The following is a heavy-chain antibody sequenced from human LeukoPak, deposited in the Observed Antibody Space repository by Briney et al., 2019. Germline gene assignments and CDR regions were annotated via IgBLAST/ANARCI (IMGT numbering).Heavy chain of an antibody. CDR2: INSDASST. V-gene: IGHV3-74*01. D-gene: IGHD6-19*01. J-gene: IGHJ4*02. CDR1: GFTFSSYW. Sequence: GGSLRLSCAASGFTFSSYWMHWVRQAPGKGLVWVSRINSDASSTSYADSVKGRFTISRDNAKNTLYLQTNSLRAEDTAVYYCARVAAVAGADFDYWGQGTLVTVSS. CDR3: ARVAAVAGADFDY.